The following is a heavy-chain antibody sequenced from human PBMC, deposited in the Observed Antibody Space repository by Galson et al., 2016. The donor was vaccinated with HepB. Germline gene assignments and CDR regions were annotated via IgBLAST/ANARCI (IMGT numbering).Heavy chain of an antibody. D-gene: IGHD2-2*01. Sequence: SVKVSCKASGYTFTNYDINWVRQAPGQGLEWMGWVNPNSRKTGYAQKFQGRVTMTMDTSISTAYMELSSLRSDDTAVYYCAREPLGVQAANNWFDPWGQGTLVIVSS. J-gene: IGHJ5*02. V-gene: IGHV1-8*01. CDR2: VNPNSRKT. CDR1: GYTFTNYD. CDR3: AREPLGVQAANNWFDP.